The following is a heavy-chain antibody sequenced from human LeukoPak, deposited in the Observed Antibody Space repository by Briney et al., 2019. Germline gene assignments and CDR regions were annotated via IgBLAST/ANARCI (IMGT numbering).Heavy chain of an antibody. CDR1: GGSISSYY. CDR3: VRVLRSTSSNWFDP. D-gene: IGHD2-2*01. CDR2: IYYSGST. J-gene: IGHJ5*02. Sequence: PSETLSLTRTVSGGSISSYYWSWIRQTPGKGLEWIGYIYYSGSTNYNPSLRSRVTTSVDTSKNQFSLKLSSVTAADTAVYYCVRVLRSTSSNWFDPWGQGTLVTVSS. V-gene: IGHV4-59*01.